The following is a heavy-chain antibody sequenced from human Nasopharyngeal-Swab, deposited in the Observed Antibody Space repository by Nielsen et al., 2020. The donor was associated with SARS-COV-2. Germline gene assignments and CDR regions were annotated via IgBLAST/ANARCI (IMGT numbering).Heavy chain of an antibody. D-gene: IGHD2-2*01. CDR1: GGSISSSGYY. CDR3: ARALEYPRHFQH. Sequence: WGSLRLSCTVSGGSISSSGYYCSWIRQPPGKGLEWIGEINHSGSTNYNPSLKSRVTISVDTSKNQVSLKLSSVTAADTAVYYCARALEYPRHFQHWGQGTLVTVSS. J-gene: IGHJ1*01. CDR2: INHSGST. V-gene: IGHV4-39*07.